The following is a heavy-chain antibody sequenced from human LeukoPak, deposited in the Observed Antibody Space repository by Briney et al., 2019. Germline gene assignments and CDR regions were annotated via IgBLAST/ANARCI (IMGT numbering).Heavy chain of an antibody. Sequence: SETLSLTCTVSGGSISSYYWSWIRQPAGKGLEWIGRIYTSGNTNYNPSLKSRVTMSVDTSKNQFSLKLSSVTAADTAVYYCARQQGEAVAGRYNYYYMDVWGKGTTVTVSS. D-gene: IGHD6-19*01. CDR3: ARQQGEAVAGRYNYYYMDV. CDR2: IYTSGNT. V-gene: IGHV4-4*07. J-gene: IGHJ6*03. CDR1: GGSISSYY.